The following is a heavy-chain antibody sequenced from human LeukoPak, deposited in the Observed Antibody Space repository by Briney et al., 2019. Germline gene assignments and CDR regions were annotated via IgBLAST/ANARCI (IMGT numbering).Heavy chain of an antibody. CDR3: ARDSDHCSGGSCYSGWFDP. D-gene: IGHD2-15*01. CDR1: GGSISSYY. CDR2: IYYSGST. V-gene: IGHV4-59*01. Sequence: SETLSLTCTVSGGSISSYYWSWIRQPPGKGLEWIGYIYYSGSTNYNPSLKSRVTISVDTSKNQLSLKLSSVTAADTAVYYCARDSDHCSGGSCYSGWFDPWGQGTLVTVSS. J-gene: IGHJ5*02.